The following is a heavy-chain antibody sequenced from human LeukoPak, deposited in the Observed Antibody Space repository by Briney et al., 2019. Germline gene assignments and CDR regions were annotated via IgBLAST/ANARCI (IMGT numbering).Heavy chain of an antibody. V-gene: IGHV4-38-2*02. Sequence: SETLSLTCTVSGYSINSGYYWGWIRQPPGKGLEWIGSISHSGSTYYNPSLKSRVTISVDTSKNQFSLKLSSVTAADTAVYYCARMKSGYVASGFDYWGQGTLVTVSS. CDR1: GYSINSGYY. D-gene: IGHD5-12*01. J-gene: IGHJ4*02. CDR2: ISHSGST. CDR3: ARMKSGYVASGFDY.